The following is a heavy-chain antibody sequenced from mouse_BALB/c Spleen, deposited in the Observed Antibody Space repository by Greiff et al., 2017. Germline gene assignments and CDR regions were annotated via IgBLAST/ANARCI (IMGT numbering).Heavy chain of an antibody. CDR3: ARRGGNPYFDY. CDR1: GYTFTSYT. CDR2: INPSSGYT. J-gene: IGHJ2*01. Sequence: QVQLKQSAAELARPGASVKMSCKASGYTFTSYTMHWVKQRPGQGLEWIGYINPSSGYTEYNQKFKDKTTLTADKSSSTAYMQLSSLTSEDSAVYYCARRGGNPYFDYWGQGTTLTVSS. V-gene: IGHV1-4*02. D-gene: IGHD1-1*02.